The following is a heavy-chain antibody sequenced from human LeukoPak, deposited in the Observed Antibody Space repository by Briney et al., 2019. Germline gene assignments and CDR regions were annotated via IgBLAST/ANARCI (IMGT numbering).Heavy chain of an antibody. D-gene: IGHD2-2*02. CDR2: IKQDGCVI. V-gene: IGHV3-7*01. CDR3: AKFNTYPGHALDI. CDR1: GFTLSSFW. J-gene: IGHJ3*02. Sequence: PGGSLRLSCAASGFTLSSFWMTWLGQAPGKGLDGLANIKQDGCVIYYADSVKGRFTISRDNAENSLYLQMNSLRAEDTAIYYCAKFNTYPGHALDIWGQGTMVTVSS.